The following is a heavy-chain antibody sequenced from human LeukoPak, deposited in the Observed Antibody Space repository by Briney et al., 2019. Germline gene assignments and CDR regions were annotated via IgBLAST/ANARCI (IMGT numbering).Heavy chain of an antibody. CDR3: ARVLFLLSNWFDP. D-gene: IGHD3-9*01. CDR1: GGSISSGGYY. Sequence: PAQTLSLTCTVSGGSISSGGYYWSWMRQHPGKGLVWMGYIYYSGSTYYNPSLKSRVTISVDTSKNQFSLKLSSVTAADTAVYYCARVLFLLSNWFDPWGQGTLVTVSS. J-gene: IGHJ5*02. V-gene: IGHV4-31*03. CDR2: IYYSGST.